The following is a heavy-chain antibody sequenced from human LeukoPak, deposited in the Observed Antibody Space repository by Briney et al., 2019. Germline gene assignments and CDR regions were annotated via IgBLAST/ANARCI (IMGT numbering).Heavy chain of an antibody. J-gene: IGHJ2*01. CDR2: IYYSGST. D-gene: IGHD7-27*01. CDR1: GGSISSGGYY. V-gene: IGHV4-31*03. CDR3: ARAAMTTGRWYFDL. Sequence: SQTLSLTCTVSGGSISSGGYYWSWIRHHPGKGLAWIGYIYYSGSTHYNPSLKSRVTISADTSKNQFSLNLSSVTAADTAVYYCARAAMTTGRWYFDLWGRGTLVTVSS.